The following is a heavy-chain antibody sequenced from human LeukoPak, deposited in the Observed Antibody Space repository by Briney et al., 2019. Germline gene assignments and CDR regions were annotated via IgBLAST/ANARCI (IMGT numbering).Heavy chain of an antibody. Sequence: ASVKVSCKASGYTFTGYYMHWVRQAPGQGLEWMGWINPNSGGTNYAQKFQGRVTMTRDTSISTAYMELSRLRSDDTAVYYCARDPYRQLPSLHYYDSSGYPPYYYMDVWGKGTTVTISS. CDR3: ARDPYRQLPSLHYYDSSGYPPYYYMDV. CDR2: INPNSGGT. J-gene: IGHJ6*03. D-gene: IGHD3-22*01. CDR1: GYTFTGYY. V-gene: IGHV1-2*02.